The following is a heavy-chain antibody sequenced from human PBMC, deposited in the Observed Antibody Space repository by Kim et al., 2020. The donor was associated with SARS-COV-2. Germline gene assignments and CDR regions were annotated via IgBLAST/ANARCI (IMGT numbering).Heavy chain of an antibody. D-gene: IGHD1-1*01. CDR1: GFTFSSYA. Sequence: GGSLRLSCAASGFTFSSYAMSWVRQAPGKGPEWVSLVSGSGGSTYHADSVKGRFAISRDNSKKTLYLQMNSVRAEDTAVYYCAKGESNNWYFFDYWGQGTLVTVSS. CDR3: AKGESNNWYFFDY. V-gene: IGHV3-23*01. CDR2: VSGSGGST. J-gene: IGHJ4*02.